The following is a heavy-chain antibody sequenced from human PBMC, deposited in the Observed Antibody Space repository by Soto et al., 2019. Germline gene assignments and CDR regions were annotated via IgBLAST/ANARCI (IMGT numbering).Heavy chain of an antibody. CDR3: ARHAIGGNYNWFDS. V-gene: IGHV4-59*08. D-gene: IGHD1-26*01. Sequence: SETLSLTCTVSGDFISSYYWSWIRQPPGKGLEWIGYFHYSGGTNYNPSLKSRVTIIEDMPKNQFSLKLNSVTAADTAVYYCARHAIGGNYNWFDSWGQGTLVTVSS. CDR2: FHYSGGT. CDR1: GDFISSYY. J-gene: IGHJ5*01.